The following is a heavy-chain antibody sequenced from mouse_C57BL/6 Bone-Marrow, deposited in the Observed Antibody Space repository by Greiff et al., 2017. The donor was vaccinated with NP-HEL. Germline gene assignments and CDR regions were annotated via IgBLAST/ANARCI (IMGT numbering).Heavy chain of an antibody. V-gene: IGHV5-6*01. Sequence: EVKLMESGGDLVKPGGSLKLSCAASGFTFSSYGMSWVRQTPDKRLEWVATISSGGSYTYYPDSVKGRFTISRDNAKNTLYLQMSSLKSEDTAMYYCARHRYYGSRYWYFDVWGTGTTVTVSS. CDR3: ARHRYYGSRYWYFDV. J-gene: IGHJ1*03. D-gene: IGHD1-1*01. CDR2: ISSGGSYT. CDR1: GFTFSSYG.